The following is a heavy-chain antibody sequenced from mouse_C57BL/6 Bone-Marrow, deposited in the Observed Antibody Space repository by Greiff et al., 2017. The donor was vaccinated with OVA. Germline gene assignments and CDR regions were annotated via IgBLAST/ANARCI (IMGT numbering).Heavy chain of an antibody. J-gene: IGHJ4*01. CDR3: ARKGTTVVPYAMDY. D-gene: IGHD1-1*01. CDR1: GFSLTSYG. CDR2: IWSGGST. V-gene: IGHV2-2*01. Sequence: VKLQESGPGLVQPSQSLSITCTVSGFSLTSYGVHWVRQSPGKGLEWLGVIWSGGSTDYNAAFISRMSIRKDNSKSQVFFKMNSLQADDTAIYYCARKGTTVVPYAMDYWGQGTSVTVSS.